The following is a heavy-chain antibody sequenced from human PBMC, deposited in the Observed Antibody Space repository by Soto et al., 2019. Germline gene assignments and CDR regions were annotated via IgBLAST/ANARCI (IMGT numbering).Heavy chain of an antibody. CDR2: INPNSGGT. J-gene: IGHJ4*02. CDR3: ARANTGYSSDSLDY. D-gene: IGHD6-19*01. V-gene: IGHV1-2*04. CDR1: GYIFTGYY. Sequence: ASVKVSCKASGYIFTGYYIHWMRQAPGQGLEWMGWINPNSGGTNYAQKFQGWVTMTRDTSISTAYMELSRLRSDDTAVYYCARANTGYSSDSLDYWGQGTLVTVSS.